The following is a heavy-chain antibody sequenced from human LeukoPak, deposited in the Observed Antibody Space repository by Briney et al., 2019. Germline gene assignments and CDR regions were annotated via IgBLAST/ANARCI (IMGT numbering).Heavy chain of an antibody. V-gene: IGHV4-4*09. CDR3: ARLTGYDGAGYYYGSFDC. D-gene: IGHD3-22*01. CDR1: GGSLSTYY. Sequence: TSETLSLNCTVSGGSLSTYYWTWIRQPTGKGLEYIGYIHTSGRTNFNPSLKSQVTMSRDTSKNQFSLSLTSVTAADTAVYYCARLTGYDGAGYYYGSFDCWGQGILVTVSS. J-gene: IGHJ4*02. CDR2: IHTSGRT.